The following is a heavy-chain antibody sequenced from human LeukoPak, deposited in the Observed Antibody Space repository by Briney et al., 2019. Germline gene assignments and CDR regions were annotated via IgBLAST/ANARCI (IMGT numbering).Heavy chain of an antibody. V-gene: IGHV3-7*03. J-gene: IGHJ4*02. D-gene: IGHD3-10*01. CDR2: IKQDGSEK. Sequence: GGSLRLSCAASGFTFSNYWMTWVRQAPGKGLEWVASIKQDGSEKYYVDSVKGRFTFSRDNAKNSLYLQMDSLRAEDTAVYYCARDKSAGADTGSSFYYWGQGALVAVSS. CDR3: ARDKSAGADTGSSFYY. CDR1: GFTFSNYW.